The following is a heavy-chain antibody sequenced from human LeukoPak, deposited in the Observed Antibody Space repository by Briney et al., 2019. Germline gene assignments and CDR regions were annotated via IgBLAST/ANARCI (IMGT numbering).Heavy chain of an antibody. CDR3: ARRTQWLKKARGLRYYYYYMDV. D-gene: IGHD6-19*01. Sequence: SETLSLTCAVYIDSFSNYHWNWIRQTPAKGMEWIGEVNESGGTNISPSLRSRVILSVDTSKNQFSLKLSSVTAADTAVYYCARRTQWLKKARGLRYYYYYMDVWGKGTTVTISS. V-gene: IGHV4-34*01. J-gene: IGHJ6*03. CDR1: IDSFSNYH. CDR2: VNESGGT.